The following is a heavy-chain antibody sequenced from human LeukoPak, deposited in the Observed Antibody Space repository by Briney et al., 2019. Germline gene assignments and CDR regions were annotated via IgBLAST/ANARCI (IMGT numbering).Heavy chain of an antibody. V-gene: IGHV3-21*01. CDR3: ARVSPRYDSSGYYSGSFDY. Sequence: GGSLRLSCAASGFTFSSYSMSWVRQAPGKGLEWVSSISSSSRYIYYADSVKGRFTISRDNAKNSLYLQMNSLRAEDTAVYYCARVSPRYDSSGYYSGSFDYWGQGTLVAVSS. CDR1: GFTFSSYS. J-gene: IGHJ4*02. CDR2: ISSSSRYI. D-gene: IGHD3-22*01.